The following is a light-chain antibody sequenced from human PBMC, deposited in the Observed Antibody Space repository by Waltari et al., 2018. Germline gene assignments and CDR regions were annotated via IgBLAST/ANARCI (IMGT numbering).Light chain of an antibody. Sequence: SYVLTQTPSASVSPGQTASIIFSGDKVGDTNVCWYQQKPGQSPVLVIYEDSKRPSGIPERFSGSNSGNTATLTISGTQAMDEADYYCQAWDSSAGVFGGGTKLTVL. CDR2: EDS. CDR1: KVGDTN. J-gene: IGLJ2*01. CDR3: QAWDSSAGV. V-gene: IGLV3-1*01.